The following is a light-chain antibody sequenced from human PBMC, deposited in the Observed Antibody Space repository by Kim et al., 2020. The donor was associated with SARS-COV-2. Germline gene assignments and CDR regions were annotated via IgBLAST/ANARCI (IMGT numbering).Light chain of an antibody. CDR3: QSYDSSLWV. V-gene: IGLV6-57*01. J-gene: IGLJ3*02. CDR2: EDN. Sequence: GKTVTISCTRSSGSIASNYVQWDQQRPGSSPTTVIYEDNQRPSGVPDRCSGSIDSSSNSASLTISGLKTEDEADYYCQSYDSSLWVFGGGTQLTVL. CDR1: SGSIASNY.